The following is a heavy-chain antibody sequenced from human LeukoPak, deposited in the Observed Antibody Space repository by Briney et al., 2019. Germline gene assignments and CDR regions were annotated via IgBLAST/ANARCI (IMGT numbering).Heavy chain of an antibody. Sequence: SQTLSLTCTVSGGSIGSYYWSWIRQSPGKGLEWIGYIYNSVSTSYNSSFRSRVTISVDTPNKQFSLRLSSVIAADTAVYYCARKHMGVFDYWGQGTLVTVSS. CDR3: ARKHMGVFDY. J-gene: IGHJ4*02. V-gene: IGHV4-59*01. D-gene: IGHD2-21*01. CDR1: GGSIGSYY. CDR2: IYNSVST.